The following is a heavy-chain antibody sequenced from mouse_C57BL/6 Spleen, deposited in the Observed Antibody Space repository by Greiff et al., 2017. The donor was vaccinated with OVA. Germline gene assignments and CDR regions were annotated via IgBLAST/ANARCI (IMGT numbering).Heavy chain of an antibody. CDR2: INPGSGGT. J-gene: IGHJ2*01. CDR1: GYAFTNYL. CDR3: ARETTGDVDY. D-gene: IGHD1-1*01. V-gene: IGHV1-54*01. Sequence: QVQLQQSGAELVRPGTSVKVSCKASGYAFTNYLIEWVKQRPGQGLAWIGVINPGSGGTNYNEKFKGKATLTADKSSSTAYMQLSSLTSEDSAVYFCARETTGDVDYWGQGTTLTVSS.